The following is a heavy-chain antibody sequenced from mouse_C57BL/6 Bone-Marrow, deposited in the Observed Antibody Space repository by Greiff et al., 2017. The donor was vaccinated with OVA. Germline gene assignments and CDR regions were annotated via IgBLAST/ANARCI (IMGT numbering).Heavy chain of an antibody. D-gene: IGHD2-10*02. Sequence: DVMLVESEVGLVQPGSSMKLSCTASGFTFSDYYMAWVRQVPEKGLEWVANINYDGSSTYYLDSLKSRFIISRDNAKNILYLQMSSLKSEDTATYYCARYGNYRLWYFDVWGTGTTVTVSS. CDR3: ARYGNYRLWYFDV. V-gene: IGHV5-16*01. CDR1: GFTFSDYY. CDR2: INYDGSST. J-gene: IGHJ1*03.